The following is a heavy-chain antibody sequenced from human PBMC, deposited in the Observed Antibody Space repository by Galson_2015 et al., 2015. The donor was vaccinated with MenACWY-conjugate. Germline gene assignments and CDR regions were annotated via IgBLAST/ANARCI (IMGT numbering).Heavy chain of an antibody. Sequence: SLRLSCAASGFDFDDYAMSWVRQAPGKGLQWVAGVGRGGGSTYYTDPVRGRFTISRDNSKNTLDLQMDSPRVEDTAVYYCAKVIYGARYYFEHWGQGSLVIVTS. D-gene: IGHD3/OR15-3a*01. CDR3: AKVIYGARYYFEH. CDR1: GFDFDDYA. V-gene: IGHV3-23*01. CDR2: VGRGGGST. J-gene: IGHJ4*02.